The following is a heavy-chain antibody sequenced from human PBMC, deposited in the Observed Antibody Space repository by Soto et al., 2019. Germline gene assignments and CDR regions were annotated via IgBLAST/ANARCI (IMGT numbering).Heavy chain of an antibody. D-gene: IGHD2-21*01. Sequence: SETLSLTCSVSGASVNSGSYYWGWIRQSPGKGLEWIGSIYHSGNTYYNPSLKSRVTMLVDTSERQFSLNLRLVTAADTAVYYCARLRIATNNYKWFDPWGQGTLVTVSS. CDR2: IYHSGNT. J-gene: IGHJ5*02. CDR3: ARLRIATNNYKWFDP. V-gene: IGHV4-39*07. CDR1: GASVNSGSYY.